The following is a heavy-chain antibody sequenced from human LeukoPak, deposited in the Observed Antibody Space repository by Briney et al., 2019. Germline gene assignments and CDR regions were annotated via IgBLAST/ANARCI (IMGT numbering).Heavy chain of an antibody. D-gene: IGHD4-11*01. Sequence: GGSPRLSCAASGFTYSHYGMHWVRQAPGKGLEWVAVIWSDATEKYYADSVKGRFTISRDNFDNTLYLQMNNLKAEDTAVYYCAKDAQRGFDYSNSLEYWGQGTLVTVSS. CDR1: GFTYSHYG. CDR2: IWSDATEK. V-gene: IGHV3-33*03. CDR3: AKDAQRGFDYSNSLEY. J-gene: IGHJ4*02.